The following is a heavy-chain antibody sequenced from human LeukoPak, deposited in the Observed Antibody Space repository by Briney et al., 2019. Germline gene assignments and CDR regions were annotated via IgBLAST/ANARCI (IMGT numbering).Heavy chain of an antibody. CDR1: GFTSCDYY. CDR2: ITNSGNSI. J-gene: IGHJ6*02. Sequence: GGSLRLSCAASGFTSCDYYTSWIRPAPGEGLVWGSYITNSGNSIYYAGSVKGRFSISRDNTKNTRYRQMNSVRAEDAAVYYCASYYYYGMDVWGQGTTVTVSS. V-gene: IGHV3-11*01. CDR3: ASYYYYGMDV.